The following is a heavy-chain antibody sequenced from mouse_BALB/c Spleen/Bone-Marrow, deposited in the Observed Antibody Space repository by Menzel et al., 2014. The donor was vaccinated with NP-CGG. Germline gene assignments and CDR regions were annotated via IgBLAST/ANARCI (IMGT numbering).Heavy chain of an antibody. CDR1: GYTFTSYW. D-gene: IGHD2-3*01. J-gene: IGHJ3*01. Sequence: QVQLQQSGAELVKPGASVKLSCKASGYTFTSYWMHWVKQRPGQGLEWIGEIDPSDSYTNYNQKFKGKATLTVDKSSSTAYMQLSSLTSEDSADYYCARYGGYFPWFAYWGQGTLVTVSA. CDR3: ARYGGYFPWFAY. V-gene: IGHV1-69*02. CDR2: IDPSDSYT.